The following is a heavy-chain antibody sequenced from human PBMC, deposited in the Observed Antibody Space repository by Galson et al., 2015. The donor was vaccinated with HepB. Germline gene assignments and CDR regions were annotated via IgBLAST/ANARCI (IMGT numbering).Heavy chain of an antibody. CDR3: AREPTYLSSGWYYFDY. Sequence: SLRLSCAASGFTFSSYSMNWVRQAPGKGLEWVSYISSSSSTIYYADSAKGRFTISRDNAKNSLYLQMNSLRAEDTAVYYCAREPTYLSSGWYYFDYWGQGTLVTVSS. D-gene: IGHD6-19*01. J-gene: IGHJ4*02. CDR1: GFTFSSYS. CDR2: ISSSSSTI. V-gene: IGHV3-48*01.